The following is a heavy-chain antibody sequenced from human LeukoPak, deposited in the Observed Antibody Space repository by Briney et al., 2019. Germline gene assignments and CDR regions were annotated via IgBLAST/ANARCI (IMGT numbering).Heavy chain of an antibody. J-gene: IGHJ4*02. CDR3: AREGGPYRPLDY. V-gene: IGHV4-4*02. CDR1: GGSISNTNW. Sequence: SETLSLTCGVSGGSISNTNWWTWVRQPPGKGLEWIGEVNLQGSTNYNPSLESRVAISVDKSENHTSLKLTSVTAADTAVYYCAREGGPYRPLDYSGQGTLVTVAS. CDR2: VNLQGST.